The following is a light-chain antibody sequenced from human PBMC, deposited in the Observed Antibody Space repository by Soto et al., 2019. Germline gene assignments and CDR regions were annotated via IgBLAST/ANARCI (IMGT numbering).Light chain of an antibody. CDR3: QQYGSSFAT. V-gene: IGKV3-20*01. Sequence: IVLTQSPGTLSVSPGERATLSCRASQSVGSKLAWYRQAPGQAPRLLIYGASTRATDTPARFSGSGAGTDFTLTISNVDPGDFAAYYCQQYGSSFATFGQGTQVE. CDR1: QSVGSK. J-gene: IGKJ1*01. CDR2: GAS.